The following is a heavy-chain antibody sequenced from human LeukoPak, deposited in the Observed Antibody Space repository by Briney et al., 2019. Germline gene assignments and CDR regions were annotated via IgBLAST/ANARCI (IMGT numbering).Heavy chain of an antibody. CDR3: AKDRPNYYGSNGHYYKLNGDC. CDR2: ISGGSA. V-gene: IGHV3-23*01. CDR1: GFTFSSYA. Sequence: GGSLRLSCAASGFTFSSYAMSWVRQAPGKGLEWVSAISGGSADYAYSVKGRFTISRDNSDNTLYLQMNSLRAEDTAVYYCAKDRPNYYGSNGHYYKLNGDCWGQGTLVTVSS. D-gene: IGHD3-22*01. J-gene: IGHJ4*02.